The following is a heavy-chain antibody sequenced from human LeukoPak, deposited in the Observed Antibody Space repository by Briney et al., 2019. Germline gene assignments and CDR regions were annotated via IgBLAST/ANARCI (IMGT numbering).Heavy chain of an antibody. Sequence: GGSLRLSCAASGFTFSSYAMSWVRQAPGKGLEWVSAISGSGGSTYYADSVKGRFTISRDNSKNTLYLQMNGLRAEDTAVYYCAKVEWELRYFDYWGQGTLVTVSS. CDR3: AKVEWELRYFDY. J-gene: IGHJ4*02. V-gene: IGHV3-23*01. CDR1: GFTFSSYA. CDR2: ISGSGGST. D-gene: IGHD1-26*01.